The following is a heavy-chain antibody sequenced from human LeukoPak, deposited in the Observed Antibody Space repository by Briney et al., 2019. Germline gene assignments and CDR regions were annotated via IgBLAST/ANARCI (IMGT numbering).Heavy chain of an antibody. CDR3: ARGLHRITMNIKLFFDY. V-gene: IGHV4-34*01. D-gene: IGHD3-22*01. J-gene: IGHJ4*02. CDR2: INHSGST. Sequence: SETLSLTCAVYGGSFSGYYWSWIRQPPGKGLEWIGEINHSGSTNYNPSLKSRVTVSVDTSKNQFSLKLSSVTAADTAVYYCARGLHRITMNIKLFFDYGSQGTLVTVSS. CDR1: GGSFSGYY.